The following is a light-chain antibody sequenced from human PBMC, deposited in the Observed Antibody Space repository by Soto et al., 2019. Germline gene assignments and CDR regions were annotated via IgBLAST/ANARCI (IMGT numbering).Light chain of an antibody. CDR2: DAS. CDR1: QSVSSSY. V-gene: IGKV3-20*01. Sequence: DIVLTQSPGTLSLSPGERATLSCRASQSVSSSYLAWYQQKPGQAPRLLTYDASSRAPGIPDRFSGSGSGTDFTLTISRLEPEDFAVYYCQQYGSSPITFGPGTKVDIK. CDR3: QQYGSSPIT. J-gene: IGKJ3*01.